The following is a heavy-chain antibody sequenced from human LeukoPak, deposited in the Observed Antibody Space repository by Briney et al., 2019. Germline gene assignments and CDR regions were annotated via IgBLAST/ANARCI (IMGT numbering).Heavy chain of an antibody. Sequence: GGSLRLSCEASGFTLSTYWMNWDRQVPGKGLDWVANINPDGSGKRYVDSVKGRFTIARDNADNPLSLQMNSLRAEDTAVYYCASWGAGGNSWGQGTLVTVSS. V-gene: IGHV3-7*01. J-gene: IGHJ4*02. CDR2: INPDGSGK. D-gene: IGHD3-16*01. CDR1: GFTLSTYW. CDR3: ASWGAGGNS.